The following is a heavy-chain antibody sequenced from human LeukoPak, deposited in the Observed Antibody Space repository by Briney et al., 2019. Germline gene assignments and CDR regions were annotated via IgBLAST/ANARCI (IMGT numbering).Heavy chain of an antibody. V-gene: IGHV3-21*01. D-gene: IGHD1-26*01. Sequence: GGSLRLSCAASGFTFSSYSMNWVRQAPGKGLEWVSSISSSSSYIYYADSVKGRFTISRDNAKNSLYLQMNSLRPEDTAVYYCARDGRVTVGATRYGYWGQGTLVTVSS. J-gene: IGHJ4*02. CDR2: ISSSSSYI. CDR1: GFTFSSYS. CDR3: ARDGRVTVGATRYGY.